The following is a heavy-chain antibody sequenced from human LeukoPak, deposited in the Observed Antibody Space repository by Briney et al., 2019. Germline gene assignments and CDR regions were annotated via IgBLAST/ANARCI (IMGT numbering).Heavy chain of an antibody. V-gene: IGHV1-46*01. Sequence: ASVRVSCKASGYTFTGYYMHWVRQAPGQGLEWMGIINPSGGSTSYAQKFQGRVTMTRDTSTSTVYMELSSLRSEDTAVYYCARDGAYYEPTTVTRPFDYWGQGTLVTVSS. J-gene: IGHJ4*02. D-gene: IGHD4-17*01. CDR3: ARDGAYYEPTTVTRPFDY. CDR1: GYTFTGYY. CDR2: INPSGGST.